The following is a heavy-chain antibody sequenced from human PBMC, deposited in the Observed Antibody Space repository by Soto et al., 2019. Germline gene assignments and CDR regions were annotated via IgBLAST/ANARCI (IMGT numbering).Heavy chain of an antibody. V-gene: IGHV4-34*01. CDR1: GGSFSGYY. CDR3: ATAEYDYVWGSYRGLDY. CDR2: INHSGST. J-gene: IGHJ4*02. Sequence: SETLALTCAVYGGSFSGYYWSWIRQPPGKGLEWIGEINHSGSTNYNPSLKSRVTISVDTSKNQFSLKLSSVTAADRAVYYCATAEYDYVWGSYRGLDYWGQGTLVTVSS. D-gene: IGHD3-16*02.